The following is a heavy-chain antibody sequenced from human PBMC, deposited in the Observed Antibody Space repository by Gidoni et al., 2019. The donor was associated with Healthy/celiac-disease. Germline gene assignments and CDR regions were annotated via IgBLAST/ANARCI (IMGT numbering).Heavy chain of an antibody. J-gene: IGHJ3*02. Sequence: QVQLQESGPGLVKPSQTLSLTCTVSGRSISSGGYYRRWIRQHPGKGLEWIGYIYYSGSTYYNPSLKSRVTISVDTSKNQFSLKLSSVTAADTAVYYCARSAGPGGAFDIWGQGTMVTVSS. CDR3: ARSAGPGGAFDI. V-gene: IGHV4-31*03. CDR1: GRSISSGGYY. CDR2: IYYSGST. D-gene: IGHD3-10*01.